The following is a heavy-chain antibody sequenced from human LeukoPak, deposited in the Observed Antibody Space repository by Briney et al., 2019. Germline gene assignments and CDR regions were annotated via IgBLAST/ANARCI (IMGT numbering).Heavy chain of an antibody. CDR1: GFTFNNAW. Sequence: TGGSLRLSCAASGFTFNNAWMNWVRQAPGKGLEWVSGISGSGDNTYYADSVKGRFTISRDNSKNTLYVQVNSLGTEDTAAYYCAKGSYYDSSGSFYFDYWGQGTLVTVSS. CDR3: AKGSYYDSSGSFYFDY. V-gene: IGHV3-23*01. D-gene: IGHD3-22*01. J-gene: IGHJ4*02. CDR2: ISGSGDNT.